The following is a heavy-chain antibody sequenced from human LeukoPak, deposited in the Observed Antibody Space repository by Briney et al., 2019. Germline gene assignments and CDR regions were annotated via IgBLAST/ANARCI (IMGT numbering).Heavy chain of an antibody. CDR2: ISHTGST. V-gene: IGHV4-4*02. CDR3: SSSLVVVVTYGFDI. D-gene: IGHD2-21*01. Sequence: PSGTLSLTCTVPNGPITTTKWWSWVRQPPGKGLEWIGEISHTGSTNYNPSFNSRVTMSVDKSKNQFSLNLKSVTAADTALYSASSSLVVVVTYGFDIWGRGTAVTVSS. J-gene: IGHJ3*02. CDR1: NGPITTTKW.